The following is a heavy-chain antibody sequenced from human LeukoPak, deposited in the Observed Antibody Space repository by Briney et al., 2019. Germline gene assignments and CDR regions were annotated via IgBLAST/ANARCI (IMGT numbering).Heavy chain of an antibody. J-gene: IGHJ4*02. CDR3: ARALHLGMGLIDY. CDR1: GFTFSIYA. Sequence: GGSLRLSCAASGFTFSIYAMHWVRQAPGKGLEWVAVISYDGDNQYYADSVKGRFTISRDNSKNTLYLQMNSLRAEDTAVYYCARALHLGMGLIDYWGQGTLVTVSS. CDR2: ISYDGDNQ. V-gene: IGHV3-30-3*01. D-gene: IGHD7-27*01.